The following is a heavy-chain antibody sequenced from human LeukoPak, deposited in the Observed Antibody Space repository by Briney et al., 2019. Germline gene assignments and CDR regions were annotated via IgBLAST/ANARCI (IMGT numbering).Heavy chain of an antibody. J-gene: IGHJ1*01. Sequence: GGSLRLSCAASGFIFSSYAMSWVRQTPGAGLEWVAVIWSDGSDKYYAKSVKGRFTISRDNSKNSLFLQMNSLRAEDTAVYYCAKDAQRGFDYSNSLQNWGQGILVTVSS. CDR3: AKDAQRGFDYSNSLQN. V-gene: IGHV3-33*06. CDR2: IWSDGSDK. CDR1: GFIFSSYA. D-gene: IGHD4-11*01.